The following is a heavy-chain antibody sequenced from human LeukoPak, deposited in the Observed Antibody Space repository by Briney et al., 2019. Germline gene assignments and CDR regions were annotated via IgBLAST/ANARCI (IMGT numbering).Heavy chain of an antibody. V-gene: IGHV3-48*03. Sequence: GGSLRLSCTTPGFNFIRYEMNWVCQAPGKGLEWVSYIGGFLNSINYAESVRGRFTISRDNAKNSLYLQMNSLRVGDTAIYYCARVTWLQSDYWGRGTLVTVSS. D-gene: IGHD5-24*01. CDR2: IGGFLNSI. J-gene: IGHJ4*02. CDR1: GFNFIRYE. CDR3: ARVTWLQSDY.